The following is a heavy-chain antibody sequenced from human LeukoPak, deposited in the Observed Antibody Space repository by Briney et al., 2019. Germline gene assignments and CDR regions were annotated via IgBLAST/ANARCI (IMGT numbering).Heavy chain of an antibody. V-gene: IGHV4-59*08. J-gene: IGHJ1*01. Sequence: SEPLSLTCTVSGGSISSYYWSWIRQPPGKGLEGVGHIYYSGSTNYNPSLESRVTVSLDTSKNQFSLKLTSVTAADTAVYYCAGLPRGTRPPDYFQHWGQGTLVTVSS. CDR1: GGSISSYY. CDR2: IYYSGST. D-gene: IGHD1-1*01. CDR3: AGLPRGTRPPDYFQH.